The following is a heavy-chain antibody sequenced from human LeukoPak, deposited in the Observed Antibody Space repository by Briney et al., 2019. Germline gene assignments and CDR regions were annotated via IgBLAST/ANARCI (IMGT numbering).Heavy chain of an antibody. CDR1: GYTFTSYG. CDR3: ARDYDEYSSSSGYSDY. CDR2: ISAYNGNT. J-gene: IGHJ4*02. D-gene: IGHD6-6*01. V-gene: IGHV1-18*01. Sequence: ASVKVSCKASGYTFTSYGISWVRQAPGQGLEWMGWISAYNGNTNYAQKLQGRVTMTTDTSTSTAYMELRSLRSDDTAVYYCARDYDEYSSSSGYSDYWGQGTLVTVSS.